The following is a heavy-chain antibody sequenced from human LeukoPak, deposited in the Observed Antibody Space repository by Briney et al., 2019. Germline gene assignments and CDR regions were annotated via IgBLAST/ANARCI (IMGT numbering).Heavy chain of an antibody. CDR1: GYTFTGYY. CDR2: INPNSGGT. Sequence: SVKVSCKASGYTFTGYYMHWVRQAPGQGLEWMGWINPNSGGTDSAQRFQGRVTMTRDTSTNTAYMELSRLRSDDTAVYYCARDLSGISSATDAFDMWGQGTMVTVSS. D-gene: IGHD1-14*01. J-gene: IGHJ3*02. V-gene: IGHV1-2*02. CDR3: ARDLSGISSATDAFDM.